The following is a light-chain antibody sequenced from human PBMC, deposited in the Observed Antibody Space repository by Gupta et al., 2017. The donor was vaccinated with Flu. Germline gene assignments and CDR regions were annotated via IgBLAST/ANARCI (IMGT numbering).Light chain of an antibody. J-gene: IGKJ4*01. CDR3: QQRNNWPS. CDR2: DAS. V-gene: IGKV3-11*01. Sequence: PGETATLSYRASQSVSNYLAWYQQKPGQAPRLLIYDASNRATGIPARFSGSGSGTDFTLTISSLEPEDFAVYFCQQRNNWPSFGGGTKVEIK. CDR1: QSVSNY.